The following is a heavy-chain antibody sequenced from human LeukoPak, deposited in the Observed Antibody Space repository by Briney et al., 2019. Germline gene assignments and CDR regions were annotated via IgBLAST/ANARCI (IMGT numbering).Heavy chain of an antibody. V-gene: IGHV3-30-3*01. CDR3: ARDRSYYGSGSYSYYFDY. CDR2: ISYDGSNK. CDR1: GFIFSSYA. Sequence: GGSLRLSCAASGFIFSSYAMHWVRQAPGKGLEWVAVISYDGSNKYYADSVKGRFTISRDNSKNTLFLQMNSLRAEDTAVYYCARDRSYYGSGSYSYYFDYWGQGTLVTVSS. J-gene: IGHJ4*02. D-gene: IGHD3-10*01.